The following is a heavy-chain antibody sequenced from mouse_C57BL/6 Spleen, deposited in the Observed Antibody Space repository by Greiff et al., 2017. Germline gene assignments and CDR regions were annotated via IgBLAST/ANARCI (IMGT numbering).Heavy chain of an antibody. D-gene: IGHD1-1*01. CDR2: IDPETGGT. Sequence: QVQLQQSGAELVRPGASVTLSCKASGYTFTDYEMHWVKQTPVHGLEWIGAIDPETGGTAYNQKFKGKAILTADKSSSTAYMELRSLTSEDSAVDYCTRSGSSYIYYAMDYWGQGTSVTVSS. J-gene: IGHJ4*01. CDR1: GYTFTDYE. CDR3: TRSGSSYIYYAMDY. V-gene: IGHV1-15*01.